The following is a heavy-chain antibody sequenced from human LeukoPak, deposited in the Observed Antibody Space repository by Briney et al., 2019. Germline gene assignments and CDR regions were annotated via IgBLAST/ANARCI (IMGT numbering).Heavy chain of an antibody. CDR3: TTRPLGSCSGNSCQGLDY. D-gene: IGHD2-2*01. J-gene: IGHJ4*02. Sequence: GGSLKLSCAASGFTFSGSAMHWVRQASGKGLEWVGRIRSKADRYATVYAGSVKGRFTISRDDSKNTAYLQMNSLTTEDTAVYYCTTRPLGSCSGNSCQGLDYWGQGTLVTVST. V-gene: IGHV3-73*01. CDR2: IRSKADRYAT. CDR1: GFTFSGSA.